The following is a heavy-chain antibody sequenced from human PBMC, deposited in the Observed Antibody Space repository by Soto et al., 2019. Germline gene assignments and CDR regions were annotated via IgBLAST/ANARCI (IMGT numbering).Heavy chain of an antibody. D-gene: IGHD2-21*01. Sequence: EVQLVESGGGLVQPGGSLRLSCEASGFTFSSYHMNWVRQAPGKGLEWVSYISPSSDTIYYADSVKGRFTISRDNAKNSLFRQMNSLRDEDTAVYYCARDGGDGYNSGDYWGQGTLVTVSS. CDR1: GFTFSSYH. CDR3: ARDGGDGYNSGDY. J-gene: IGHJ4*02. CDR2: ISPSSDTI. V-gene: IGHV3-48*02.